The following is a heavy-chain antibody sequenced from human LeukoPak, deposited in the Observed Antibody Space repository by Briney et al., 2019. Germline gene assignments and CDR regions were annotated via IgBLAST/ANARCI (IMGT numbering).Heavy chain of an antibody. CDR2: IYSGGST. CDR1: GFTVSSNY. D-gene: IGHD6-6*01. Sequence: GGSLRLSCAASGFTVSSNYMGWVRQAPGKGLEWVSVIYSGGSTYYADSVKGRFTISRDNSKNTLYLQMNSLRAEDTAVYYCARGVASSSLPFDYWGQGTLVTISS. V-gene: IGHV3-66*01. CDR3: ARGVASSSLPFDY. J-gene: IGHJ4*02.